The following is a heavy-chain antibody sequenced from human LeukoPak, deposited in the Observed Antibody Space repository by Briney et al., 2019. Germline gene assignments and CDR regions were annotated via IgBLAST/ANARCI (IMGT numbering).Heavy chain of an antibody. CDR2: ISGSGGST. J-gene: IGHJ3*02. V-gene: IGHV3-23*01. Sequence: PGGSLRLSCAASGFTFSSYGMSWVRQAPGKGLEWVSAISGSGGSTYYTDSVKGRFTISRDNSKNTLYLQMNSLRAEDTAVYYCAKDYLTGYYNQWGFDAFDIWGQGTMVTVSS. CDR1: GFTFSSYG. D-gene: IGHD3-9*01. CDR3: AKDYLTGYYNQWGFDAFDI.